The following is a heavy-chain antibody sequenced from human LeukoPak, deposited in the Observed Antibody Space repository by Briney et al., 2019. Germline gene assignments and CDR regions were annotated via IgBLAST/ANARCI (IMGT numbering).Heavy chain of an antibody. J-gene: IGHJ4*02. CDR3: AKAGISAQETMVFDY. CDR2: ISGSGGST. V-gene: IGHV3-23*01. CDR1: GFTFSSYV. D-gene: IGHD4/OR15-4a*01. Sequence: GGSLRLSCAASGFTFSSYVMSWVRQAPGKGLEWVSAISGSGGSTYYADSVKGRFTISRDNSKNTLYLQMNSLRAEDTAVYYCAKAGISAQETMVFDYWGQGTLVTVSS.